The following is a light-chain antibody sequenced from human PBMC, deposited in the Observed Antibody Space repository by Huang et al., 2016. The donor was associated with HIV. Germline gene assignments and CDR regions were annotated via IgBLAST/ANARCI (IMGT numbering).Light chain of an antibody. Sequence: DIVMTQSPLSLTVTPGESASISCRSSQGLVHYDGYPYLDWYVQKPGQSPQVLIYLTYSRAHGVPDRVSGSGSGTNFTLEINRVEVEDVGIYYSMQALQNFTFGGGTKLEIK. J-gene: IGKJ4*01. V-gene: IGKV2-28*01. CDR3: MQALQNFT. CDR1: QGLVHYDGYPY. CDR2: LTY.